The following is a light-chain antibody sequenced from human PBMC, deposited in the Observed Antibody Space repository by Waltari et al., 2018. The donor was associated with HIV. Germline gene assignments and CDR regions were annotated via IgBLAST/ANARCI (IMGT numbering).Light chain of an antibody. CDR3: GTWDTTLSAVV. CDR1: RSILGNNN. CDR2: DDD. Sequence: QSVLTQPPSVSAAPGETVIIPCPASRSILGNNNVSWYQQLPGTAPKLFIYDDDLRHSGIPDRFSGSRSGTSATLGITGLQTGDEADYYCGTWDTTLSAVVFGGGTKLTVL. J-gene: IGLJ2*01. V-gene: IGLV1-51*01.